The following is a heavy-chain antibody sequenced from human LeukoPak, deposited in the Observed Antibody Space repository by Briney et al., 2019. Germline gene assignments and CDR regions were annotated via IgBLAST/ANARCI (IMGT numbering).Heavy chain of an antibody. CDR1: GYTFTGYY. CDR3: ARIGLDSGYYYYYGMDV. Sequence: ASVKVSCKASGYTFTGYYMHWVRQAPGQGLEWMGRINPNSGGTNYAQKLQGRVTMTTDTSTSTAYMELRSLRSDDTAVYYCARIGLDSGYYYYYGMDVWGQGTTVTVSS. J-gene: IGHJ6*02. CDR2: INPNSGGT. D-gene: IGHD1-26*01. V-gene: IGHV1-2*06.